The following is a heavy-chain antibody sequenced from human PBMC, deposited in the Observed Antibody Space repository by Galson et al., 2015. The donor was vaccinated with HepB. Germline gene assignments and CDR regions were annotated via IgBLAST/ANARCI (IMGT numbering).Heavy chain of an antibody. CDR2: IGSGGIDT. CDR3: ARPLVTVAGTRWLDP. V-gene: IGHV3-23*01. J-gene: IGHJ5*02. Sequence: SLRLSCAASGFTFSSYAMSWVRQAPGKGLEWVSAIGSGGIDTHYADSVKGRFTISKDNSKNILFLQMNSLSAEDTAVYYCARPLVTVAGTRWLDPWGQGTLVTVSS. D-gene: IGHD6-19*01. CDR1: GFTFSSYA.